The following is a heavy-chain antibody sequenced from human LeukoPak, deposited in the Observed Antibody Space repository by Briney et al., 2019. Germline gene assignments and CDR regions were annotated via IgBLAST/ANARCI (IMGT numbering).Heavy chain of an antibody. CDR1: RFTLSGSW. D-gene: IGHD3-22*01. Sequence: PGGSLRLSCAASRFTLSGSWARWVRQVPGKGLEWVAHIKHDGSQKLYVDSVKGRFTISRDNAKKSLYLQMNSLRGKDTAVYYCGRDWKNYENSGFYGDYWGQGTLVTVSS. CDR2: IKHDGSQK. CDR3: GRDWKNYENSGFYGDY. J-gene: IGHJ4*02. V-gene: IGHV3-7*04.